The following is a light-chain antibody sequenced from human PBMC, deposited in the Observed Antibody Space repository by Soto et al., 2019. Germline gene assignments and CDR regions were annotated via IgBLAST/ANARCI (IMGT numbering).Light chain of an antibody. Sequence: QSALTQPPSASGSLGQSVTISSTGTSSDVGGYNYVSWHQQHPGKAPKLMIYEVTKRPSGVPDRFSGSKSGNTASLTVSGLQAEDEADYYCSSFAGGGNPVLFGGGTQLTVL. V-gene: IGLV2-8*01. CDR1: SSDVGGYNY. J-gene: IGLJ2*01. CDR3: SSFAGGGNPVL. CDR2: EVT.